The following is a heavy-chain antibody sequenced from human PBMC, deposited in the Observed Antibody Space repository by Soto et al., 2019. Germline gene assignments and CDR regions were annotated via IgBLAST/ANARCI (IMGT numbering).Heavy chain of an antibody. J-gene: IGHJ5*02. CDR2: IYPGDSDT. V-gene: IGHV5-51*01. Sequence: GESLKISCKGSGYSFTSYWIGWVRQMPGKGLEWMGIIYPGDSDTRYSPSFQGQVTISADKSISTAYLQWSSLKASDTAMYYCARHQNIVVVPAFSSPFDPWGQGTLVTVSS. CDR3: ARHQNIVVVPAFSSPFDP. D-gene: IGHD2-2*01. CDR1: GYSFTSYW.